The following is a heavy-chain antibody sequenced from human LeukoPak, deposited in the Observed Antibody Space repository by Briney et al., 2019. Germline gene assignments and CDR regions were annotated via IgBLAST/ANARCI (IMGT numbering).Heavy chain of an antibody. V-gene: IGHV4-39*07. D-gene: IGHD3-22*01. CDR2: INHSGST. CDR3: ARGRIEYYYDSSGYYEPYLTN. Sequence: SETLSLTCSVSGGSTSDTNHYWGWIRQPPGKGLEWIGSINHSGSTNYNPSLKSRVTISVDTSKNQFSLKLSSVTAADTAVYYCARGRIEYYYDSSGYYEPYLTNWGQGTLVTVSS. CDR1: GGSTSDTNHY. J-gene: IGHJ4*02.